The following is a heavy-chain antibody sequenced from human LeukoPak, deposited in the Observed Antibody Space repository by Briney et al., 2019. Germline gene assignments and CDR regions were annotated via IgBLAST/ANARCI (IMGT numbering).Heavy chain of an antibody. CDR1: GTSISSYY. D-gene: IGHD1-14*01. Sequence: SETLSLTCTVSGTSISSYYWSWIRQPPGKGLEWIGYIYYSGSIYYNPSLKSRVTMSVDTSKNQFSLKLSSVTAVDTAVYYCARTMSSSHTVYGMDVWGQGTTVTVSS. CDR2: IYYSGSI. V-gene: IGHV4-59*04. CDR3: ARTMSSSHTVYGMDV. J-gene: IGHJ6*02.